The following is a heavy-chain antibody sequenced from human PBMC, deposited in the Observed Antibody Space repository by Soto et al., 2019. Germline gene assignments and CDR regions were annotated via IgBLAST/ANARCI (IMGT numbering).Heavy chain of an antibody. J-gene: IGHJ4*02. CDR2: ISYDGSNK. CDR3: AKDLQLGY. D-gene: IGHD4-4*01. V-gene: IGHV3-30*18. Sequence: GGSLRLSCASSGFTFISYGMHWVRQAPGKGLEWVAVISYDGSNKYYADSVKGRFTISRDNSKNTLYLQMNSLRAEDTAVYYCAKDLQLGYWGQGTLVTVSS. CDR1: GFTFISYG.